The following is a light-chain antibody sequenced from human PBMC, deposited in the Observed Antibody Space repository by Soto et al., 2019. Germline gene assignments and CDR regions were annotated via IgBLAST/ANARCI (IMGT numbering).Light chain of an antibody. V-gene: IGLV2-14*01. CDR2: DVS. J-gene: IGLJ1*01. CDR1: SSDVGGYNY. CDR3: SSYTSSSTLYV. Sequence: QSALTQPASVSGSPGQSITISCTGTSSDVGGYNYVSWYQQHPGKGPKVMIYDVSNRPSGVSNRFSGSKSGTTASLTISGLQAEDEADYYCSSYTSSSTLYVFGTGTKVTVL.